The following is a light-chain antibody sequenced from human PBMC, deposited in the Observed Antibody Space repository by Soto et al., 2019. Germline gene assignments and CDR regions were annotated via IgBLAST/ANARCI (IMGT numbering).Light chain of an antibody. CDR3: LQFDDLPYT. CDR1: QDITDY. J-gene: IGKJ3*01. V-gene: IGKV1-33*01. Sequence: DIQLTQSPSSLSPSVGDRVTITCRTTQDITDYLNWYQQKPGKVPKLLIYESSTLEPGVPSRFIGSGFGTDFTFTIPSVQPEDTASYFCLQFDDLPYTFGPGTKVNV. CDR2: ESS.